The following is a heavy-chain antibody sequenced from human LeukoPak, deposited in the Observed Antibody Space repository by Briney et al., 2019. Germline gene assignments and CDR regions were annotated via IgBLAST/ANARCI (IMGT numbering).Heavy chain of an antibody. Sequence: ASVTVSCKASGYSFTTYDINWARQATGQGLEWMGWMNLKSGYTGYAQKFQGRVTITRDTSTSTVYMELSSLRSEDTAVYYCARVAGSIDYWGQGTLVTVSS. D-gene: IGHD1-26*01. J-gene: IGHJ4*02. CDR3: ARVAGSIDY. V-gene: IGHV1-8*03. CDR1: GYSFTTYD. CDR2: MNLKSGYT.